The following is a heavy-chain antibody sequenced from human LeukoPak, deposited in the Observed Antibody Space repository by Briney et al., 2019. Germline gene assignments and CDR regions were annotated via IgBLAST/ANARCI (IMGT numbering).Heavy chain of an antibody. CDR1: GFTFSSYA. V-gene: IGHV3-23*01. CDR3: AKVDVATITLGH. Sequence: PGGSLRLSCAASGFTFSSYAMSWVRQAPGKGLEWVSSISGSGGSTYYADSVKGRFTFAEANSKHTLYRQITSLRAEDTAVYYCAKVDVATITLGHWGQGTLVSVSS. D-gene: IGHD5-12*01. J-gene: IGHJ4*02. CDR2: ISGSGGST.